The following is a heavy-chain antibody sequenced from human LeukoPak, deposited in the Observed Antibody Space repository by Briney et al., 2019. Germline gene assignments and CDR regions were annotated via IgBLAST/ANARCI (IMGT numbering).Heavy chain of an antibody. J-gene: IGHJ4*02. CDR1: AGSFSGYY. Sequence: SQTLSLTCAVYAGSFSGYYWSWIRHPPGKGLEWIGEIHQRGRPNYNPSFKSRVTISVDTSKNQLSLKLSSVTAAYTAVYYCARGVWGAISEGAAVAGTGYWGQGTLVTVSS. CDR2: IHQRGRP. D-gene: IGHD6-19*01. CDR3: ARGVWGAISEGAAVAGTGY. V-gene: IGHV4-34*01.